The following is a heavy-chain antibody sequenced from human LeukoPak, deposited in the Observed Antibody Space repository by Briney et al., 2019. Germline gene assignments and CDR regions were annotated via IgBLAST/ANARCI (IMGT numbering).Heavy chain of an antibody. V-gene: IGHV1-8*01. CDR3: ARGAPGSYCSGGSCPYFDY. D-gene: IGHD2-15*01. CDR1: GYTFIGDD. J-gene: IGHJ4*02. CDR2: MNPNTGNT. Sequence: GASVKVSCKASGYTFIGDDINWVRQATGQGLEWMGWMNPNTGNTGYAQKFRGRVTMTRSTSISTASMELSSLTSEDTALYYCARGAPGSYCSGGSCPYFDYWGQGTLVSVSS.